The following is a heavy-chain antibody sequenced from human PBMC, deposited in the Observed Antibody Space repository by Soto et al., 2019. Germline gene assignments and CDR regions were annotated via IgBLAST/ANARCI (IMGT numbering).Heavy chain of an antibody. J-gene: IGHJ6*02. CDR3: TRLYDFWSGYLGYYGMDV. CDR1: GFTFSGSA. CDR2: IRSKANSYAT. Sequence: PGGSLRLSCAASGFTFSGSAMHWVRQASGKGLEWVGRIRSKANSYATAYAASVKGRFTISRDDSKNTAYLQMNSLKTEDTAVYYCTRLYDFWSGYLGYYGMDVWGQGTTVTV. V-gene: IGHV3-73*01. D-gene: IGHD3-3*01.